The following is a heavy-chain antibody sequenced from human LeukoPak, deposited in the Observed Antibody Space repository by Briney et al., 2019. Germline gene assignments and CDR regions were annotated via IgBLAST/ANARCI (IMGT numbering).Heavy chain of an antibody. D-gene: IGHD3-22*01. CDR1: GFTFSSHA. J-gene: IGHJ4*02. Sequence: GGSLRLPCAASGFTFSSHAMTWVRQASGKGLEWVSSIRGSGGNTYYADSVKGRFTISRDNFQNTLYLQMNSLRAEDTAVYYCAKDYYDSSIFSAPHLFACWGQGTLVTVSS. CDR2: IRGSGGNT. V-gene: IGHV3-23*01. CDR3: AKDYYDSSIFSAPHLFAC.